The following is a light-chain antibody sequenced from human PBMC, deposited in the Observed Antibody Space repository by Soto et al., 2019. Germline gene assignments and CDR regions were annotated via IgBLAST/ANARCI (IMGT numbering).Light chain of an antibody. V-gene: IGKV1-39*01. CDR1: QSIRSH. CDR2: AAA. J-gene: IGKJ3*01. Sequence: DIQMTQSPSSLSASVGDRVSITCRASQSIRSHLNWYQQKAGKAPKVLIYAAASLQGGVPSRFSGSGSGTDFTLTIKSLQPEDFATYYCQQSFSSPFTFGPGTKVDIK. CDR3: QQSFSSPFT.